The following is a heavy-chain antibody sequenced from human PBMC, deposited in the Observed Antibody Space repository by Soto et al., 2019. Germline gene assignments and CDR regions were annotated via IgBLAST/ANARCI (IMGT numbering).Heavy chain of an antibody. CDR2: IYPGDSDT. CDR1: GYSFTSYW. CDR3: ERNPYYDSRVRGAFDI. V-gene: IGHV5-51*01. D-gene: IGHD3-22*01. J-gene: IGHJ3*02. Sequence: AGESLKISCKGSGYSFTSYWIGWVRQMPGKGLEWMGIIYPGDSDTRYSPSFQGQVTISADKSISTAYLQWSSLKASDTAMYYCERNPYYDSRVRGAFDIWGQGTMVTVSS.